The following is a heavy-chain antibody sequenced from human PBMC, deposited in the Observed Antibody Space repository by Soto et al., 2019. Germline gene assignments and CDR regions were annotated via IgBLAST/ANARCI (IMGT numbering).Heavy chain of an antibody. D-gene: IGHD6-13*01. V-gene: IGHV3-33*01. J-gene: IGHJ4*02. CDR1: GFTFSSYG. Sequence: QVQLVESGGGVVQPGRSLRLSCAASGFTFSSYGMHWVRQAPGKGLEWVAVIWYDGSNKYYADSVKGRFTISRDNSKNTRYLQMNSLRAEDTAGYYCARGRGGSSWYYFDYWGQGTLVTVSS. CDR3: ARGRGGSSWYYFDY. CDR2: IWYDGSNK.